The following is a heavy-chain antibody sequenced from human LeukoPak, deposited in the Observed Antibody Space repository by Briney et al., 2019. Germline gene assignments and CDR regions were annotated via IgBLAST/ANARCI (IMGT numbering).Heavy chain of an antibody. CDR3: ARLPPDFDY. CDR2: LNPNCDDT. J-gene: IGHJ4*02. Sequence: ASVKVSCKASGYTFTGYYMHWVRQAPGQGLEWMGWLNPNCDDTSYAQNFQGRVTMTRDTSISTAYMELSRLRSDDTAVYYCARLPPDFDYWGQGTLVTVSS. V-gene: IGHV1-2*02. CDR1: GYTFTGYY.